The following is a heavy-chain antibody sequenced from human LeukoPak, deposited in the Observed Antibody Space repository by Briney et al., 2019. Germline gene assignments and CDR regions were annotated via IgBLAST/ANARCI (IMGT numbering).Heavy chain of an antibody. CDR3: ARVGRVAAAGTRFDY. CDR2: IIPILGIA. J-gene: IGHJ4*02. V-gene: IGHV1-69*04. D-gene: IGHD6-13*01. CDR1: GGTFSSYA. Sequence: SVKVSCKASGGTFSSYAISWVRQAPGQGLEWMGRIIPILGIANYAQKFQGRVTITADKSTSTAYMELTSLRSEDTAVYYCARVGRVAAAGTRFDYWGPGTLVTVSS.